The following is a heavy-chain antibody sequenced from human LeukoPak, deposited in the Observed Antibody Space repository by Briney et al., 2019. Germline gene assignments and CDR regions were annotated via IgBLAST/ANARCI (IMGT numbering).Heavy chain of an antibody. CDR3: AKDSTEGKYYYDSSGRGPFDY. CDR1: GFTFSSYA. CDR2: ISGSGGST. J-gene: IGHJ4*02. V-gene: IGHV3-23*01. Sequence: PGGSLRLSCAASGFTFSSYAMSWVRQAPGKGLEWVSAISGSGGSTYYADSVKVRFTISRDNSKNTLYLQMNSLRAEDTAVYYCAKDSTEGKYYYDSSGRGPFDYWGQGTLVTVSS. D-gene: IGHD3-22*01.